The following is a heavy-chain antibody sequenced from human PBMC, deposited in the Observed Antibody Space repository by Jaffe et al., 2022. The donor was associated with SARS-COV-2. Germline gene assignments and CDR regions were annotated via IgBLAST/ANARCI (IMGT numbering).Heavy chain of an antibody. CDR1: GGSISSYY. CDR3: ARDDSSGYYYLDAFDI. V-gene: IGHV4-4*07. Sequence: QVQLQESGPGLVKPSETLSLTCTVSGGSISSYYWSWIRQPAGKGLEWIGRIYTSGSTNYNPSLKSRVTMSVDTSKNQFSLKLSSVTAADTAVYYCARDDSSGYYYLDAFDIWGQGTMVTVSS. D-gene: IGHD3-22*01. CDR2: IYTSGST. J-gene: IGHJ3*02.